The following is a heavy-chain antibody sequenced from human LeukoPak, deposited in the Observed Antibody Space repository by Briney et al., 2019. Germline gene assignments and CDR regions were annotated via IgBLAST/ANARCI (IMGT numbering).Heavy chain of an antibody. CDR1: GFTFSRYS. J-gene: IGHJ3*02. Sequence: PGGSLRLSCAASGFTFSRYSMNWVRQAPGKGLEWVSYISSSSSTIYYADSVKGRFALSRDNAKNSLYLQMNSLRAEDTAVYYCARDHHRRLYDSQARNTFDIWGQGTMVTVSS. V-gene: IGHV3-48*01. CDR2: ISSSSSTI. D-gene: IGHD3-22*01. CDR3: ARDHHRRLYDSQARNTFDI.